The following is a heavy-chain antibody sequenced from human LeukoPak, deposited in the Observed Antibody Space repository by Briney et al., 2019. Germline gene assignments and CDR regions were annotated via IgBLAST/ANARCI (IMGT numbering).Heavy chain of an antibody. V-gene: IGHV1-69*05. J-gene: IGHJ5*02. CDR2: IIPIFGTA. Sequence: SVKVACKASGGTFSSYAISWVRQAPGQGLEWMGGIIPIFGTANYAQKFQGRVTITTDESTSTAYMELSSLRSEDTAVYYCAVYFDRGGHWFDPWGQGTLVTVSS. CDR1: GGTFSSYA. CDR3: AVYFDRGGHWFDP. D-gene: IGHD3-9*01.